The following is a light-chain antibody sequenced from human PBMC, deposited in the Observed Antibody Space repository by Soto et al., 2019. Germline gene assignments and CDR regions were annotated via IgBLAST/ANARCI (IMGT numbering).Light chain of an antibody. J-gene: IGKJ1*01. Sequence: EIVMTQSPANMSMSPGDRATLSCRASQSVSSNLAWYQQKPGQAPRLLIYGASTMATGIPARFRGSGSGTEFTLTISRLEPEDFAVYYCQQYGDSPWTFGQGTKVDIK. V-gene: IGKV3D-15*02. CDR3: QQYGDSPWT. CDR2: GAS. CDR1: QSVSSN.